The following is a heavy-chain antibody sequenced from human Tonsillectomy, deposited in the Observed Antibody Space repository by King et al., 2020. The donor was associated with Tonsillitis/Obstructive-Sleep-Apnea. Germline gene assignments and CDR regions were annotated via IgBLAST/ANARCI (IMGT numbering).Heavy chain of an antibody. CDR3: ARGTGDFWDYYYMDV. CDR1: GFTFSSYW. CDR2: IKSDGSST. V-gene: IGHV3-74*01. Sequence: DVQLVESGGGLVQPGGSLRLSCAASGFTFSSYWMHWVRQAPGKGLVWVSRIKSDGSSTSYADSVKGRFTISRDNAKNTLYVQMNSLRAEDTAVYYCARGTGDFWDYYYMDVWGKGTTVTVSS. D-gene: IGHD3-3*01. J-gene: IGHJ6*03.